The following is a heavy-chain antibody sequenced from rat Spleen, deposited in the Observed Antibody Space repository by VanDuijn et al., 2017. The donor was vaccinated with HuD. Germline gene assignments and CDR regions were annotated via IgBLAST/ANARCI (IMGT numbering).Heavy chain of an antibody. CDR1: GFSFGDYA. D-gene: IGHD3-1*01. V-gene: IGHV5-17*01. J-gene: IGHJ3*01. CDR2: IIYDGSST. CDR3: TXYSDXATSPFAY. Sequence: EVQLVESDGGLVQPGRSLKLSCAASGFSFGDYAMAWVRQAPKKGLEWVATIIYDGSSTYYRDSVKGRFTLSRDNAKSTLYLQMGSLRSEDTAPXYCTXYSDXATSPFAYWGRGXXVTVSS.